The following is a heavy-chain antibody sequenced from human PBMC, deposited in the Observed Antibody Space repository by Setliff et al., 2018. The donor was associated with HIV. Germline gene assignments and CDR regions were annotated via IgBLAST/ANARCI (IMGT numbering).Heavy chain of an antibody. Sequence: PSETLSLTCTVSGGSISSSSYYWGWTRQPPGKGLEWIGSIYYSGSTNYNPSLKSRVTISVDTSKDQFSLKLSSVTAADTAVYNCARVPRSGGSWPYYYYCMDVWGKGTTVTVSS. J-gene: IGHJ6*03. CDR3: ARVPRSGGSWPYYYYCMDV. CDR1: GGSISSSSYY. CDR2: IYYSGST. V-gene: IGHV4-39*01. D-gene: IGHD2-15*01.